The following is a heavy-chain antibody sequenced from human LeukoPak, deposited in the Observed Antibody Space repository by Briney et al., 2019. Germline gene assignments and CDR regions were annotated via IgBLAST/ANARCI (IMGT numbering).Heavy chain of an antibody. D-gene: IGHD2-2*02. Sequence: GGSLRLSCAASGFAFSSYAMSWVRQAPGKGLEWVSAISGSGGSTYYADSVKGRFTISRDNSKNTLYLQMNSLRAEDTAVYYCAKSGYCSSASSTSCYNNWFDPWGQGTLVTVSS. CDR2: ISGSGGST. CDR3: AKSGYCSSASSTSCYNNWFDP. CDR1: GFAFSSYA. J-gene: IGHJ5*02. V-gene: IGHV3-23*01.